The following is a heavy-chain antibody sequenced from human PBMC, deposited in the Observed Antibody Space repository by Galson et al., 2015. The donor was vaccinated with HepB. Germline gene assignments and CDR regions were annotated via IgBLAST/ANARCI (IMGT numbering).Heavy chain of an antibody. V-gene: IGHV3-23*01. Sequence: SLRLSCAASGFTLSSYAMSWVRQAPGKGLEWVSAISGSGGSTYYADSVKGRFTISRDNSKNTLYLQMNSLRAEDTAVYYCAKGWGYQLLYPGYFQHWGQGTLVTVS. D-gene: IGHD2-2*02. CDR3: AKGWGYQLLYPGYFQH. J-gene: IGHJ1*01. CDR2: ISGSGGST. CDR1: GFTLSSYA.